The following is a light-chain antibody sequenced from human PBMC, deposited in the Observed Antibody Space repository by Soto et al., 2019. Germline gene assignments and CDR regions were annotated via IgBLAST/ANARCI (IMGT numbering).Light chain of an antibody. V-gene: IGKV3-11*01. CDR2: DAS. J-gene: IGKJ1*01. Sequence: EIVLTHSPAALXLSPXGXXXXXXRASQSVSRYLAWYQQKPGQAPRLLIYDASNRATGIPARFSGSGSGTDFTLTISSLEPEDFAVYYCQQRSNWPWTFGQGTKVDIK. CDR3: QQRSNWPWT. CDR1: QSVSRY.